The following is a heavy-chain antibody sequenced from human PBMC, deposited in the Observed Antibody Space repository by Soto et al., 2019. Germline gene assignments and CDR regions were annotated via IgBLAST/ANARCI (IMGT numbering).Heavy chain of an antibody. CDR2: IIPIFGTA. CDR3: AGGGQYYDYYGMDV. J-gene: IGHJ6*02. Sequence: QVQLVQSGAEVKKPGSSVKVSCKASGGTFSSYAISWVRQAPGQGLEWMGGIIPIFGTANYAQKFQGRVTSTADESTSTAYMELSSLRSEDTAVYYCAGGGQYYDYYGMDVWGQGTTVTVS. CDR1: GGTFSSYA. V-gene: IGHV1-69*12.